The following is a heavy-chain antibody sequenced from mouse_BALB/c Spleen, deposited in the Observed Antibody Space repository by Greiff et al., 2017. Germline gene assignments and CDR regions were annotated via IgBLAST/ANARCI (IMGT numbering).Heavy chain of an antibody. CDR1: GYTFTSYD. D-gene: IGHD2-1*01. CDR2: IYPGDGST. J-gene: IGHJ2*01. CDR3: ARNGNYGFDY. V-gene: IGHV1S56*01. Sequence: VKLQQSGAELVKPGASVKLSCKASGYTFTSYDINWVRQRPGQGLEWIGWIYPGDGSTKYNEKFKGKATLTADKSSSTAYMQLSSLTSENSAVYFCARNGNYGFDYWGQGTTLTVSS.